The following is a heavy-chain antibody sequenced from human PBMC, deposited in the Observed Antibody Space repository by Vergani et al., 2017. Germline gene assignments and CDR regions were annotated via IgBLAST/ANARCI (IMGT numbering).Heavy chain of an antibody. CDR2: IHHSGAT. CDR3: ARDTFHFDSENYDDVFDS. Sequence: QVQLQESGPGLVKPSETLSLTCTVSGGSITNNFWSWIRRPPGKGLEWIGYIHHSGATNSKSSLRSRVSISMDTSKSSFSLRLSSVTTADTAMYYCARDTFHFDSENYDDVFDSWGKGTMVIVSS. V-gene: IGHV4-59*01. D-gene: IGHD3-16*01. J-gene: IGHJ3*02. CDR1: GGSITNNF.